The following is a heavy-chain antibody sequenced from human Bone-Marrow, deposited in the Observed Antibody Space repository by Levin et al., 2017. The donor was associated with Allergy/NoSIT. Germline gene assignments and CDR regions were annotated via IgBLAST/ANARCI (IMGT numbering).Heavy chain of an antibody. CDR1: GFTFSSYT. D-gene: IGHD3-3*01. Sequence: GGSLRLSCAASGFTFSSYTMNWVRQAPGKGLEWVSSIRGSSSYITFSDSVKGRLTISRDNAKNSLYLQMNNLRAEDTAVYYCARRNDFWSRTHGGYYFVMDVWGKGTTVTVSS. CDR3: ARRNDFWSRTHGGYYFVMDV. V-gene: IGHV3-21*01. J-gene: IGHJ6*04. CDR2: IRGSSSYI.